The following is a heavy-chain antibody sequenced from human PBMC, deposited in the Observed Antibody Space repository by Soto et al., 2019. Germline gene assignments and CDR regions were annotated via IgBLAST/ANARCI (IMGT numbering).Heavy chain of an antibody. CDR3: ARAVGERYYYYYYGMDV. J-gene: IGHJ6*02. Sequence: GGSLRLSCAASGFTFSSYAMHWVRQAPGKGLEWVAVISYDGSNKYYADSVKGRFTISRDNSKNTLYLQMNSLRAEDTAVYYCARAVGERYYYYYYGMDVWGQGTTVTVSS. CDR1: GFTFSSYA. V-gene: IGHV3-30-3*01. CDR2: ISYDGSNK.